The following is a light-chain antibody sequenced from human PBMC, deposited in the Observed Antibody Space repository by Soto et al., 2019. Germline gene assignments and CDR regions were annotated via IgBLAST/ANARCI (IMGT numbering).Light chain of an antibody. CDR3: QQYYSTLWT. J-gene: IGKJ1*01. V-gene: IGKV4-1*01. Sequence: DIVMTQSPDSLAVSLGERATINCKSSQSVLYSSDNKNYLAWYQQKPGQPPKVLIYWASTRESGVPDRFSGSGSGTDFTLTITSLQAEDVAVYYCQQYYSTLWTFDQGTKVEIK. CDR2: WAS. CDR1: QSVLYSSDNKNY.